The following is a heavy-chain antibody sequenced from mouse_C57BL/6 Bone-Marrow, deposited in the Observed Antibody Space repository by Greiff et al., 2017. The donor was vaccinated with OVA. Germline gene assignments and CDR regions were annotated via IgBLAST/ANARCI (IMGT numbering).Heavy chain of an antibody. CDR1: GFSLSTSGMG. V-gene: IGHV8-12*01. Sequence: QVTLKESGPGILQSSQTLSLTCSFSGFSLSTSGMGVSWIRQPSGKGLEWLAHLYWDDDKRYNPSLKSRLTISKSTSRNQVFLKITSVDTADTATYYCARRALIYDGYYVGYFDYWGQGTTLTVSS. CDR2: LYWDDDK. D-gene: IGHD2-3*01. J-gene: IGHJ2*01. CDR3: ARRALIYDGYYVGYFDY.